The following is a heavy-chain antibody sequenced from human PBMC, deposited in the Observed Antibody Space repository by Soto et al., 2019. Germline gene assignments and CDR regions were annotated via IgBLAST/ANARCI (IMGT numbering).Heavy chain of an antibody. D-gene: IGHD3-3*02. Sequence: QVQLQESGPGLVKPSQTLSLTCTVSGGSISSGGYYWSWIRQHPGKGLEWIGYIYYRGSTYYNPSLKSRVTISVDTSKNQFSLKLSSVTAADTAVYYCARGSTVLGYFDYWGQGTLVTVSS. J-gene: IGHJ4*02. CDR1: GGSISSGGYY. CDR3: ARGSTVLGYFDY. V-gene: IGHV4-31*03. CDR2: IYYRGST.